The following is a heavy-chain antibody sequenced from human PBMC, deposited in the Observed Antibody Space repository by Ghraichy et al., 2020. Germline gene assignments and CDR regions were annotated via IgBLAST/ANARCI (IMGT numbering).Heavy chain of an antibody. CDR2: ITSSSSYT. CDR3: ARVKASKSLYFDF. CDR1: GFSFSDYY. J-gene: IGHJ4*02. V-gene: IGHV3-11*05. Sequence: GGSLRLSCAASGFSFSDYYMGWIRLAPGKGLQWVSYITSSSSYTKHGDSVKGRFTISRDNAKNLLYLEMNSLRAEDTAVYYFARVKASKSLYFDFWGQGTLVTVSS. D-gene: IGHD4-11*01.